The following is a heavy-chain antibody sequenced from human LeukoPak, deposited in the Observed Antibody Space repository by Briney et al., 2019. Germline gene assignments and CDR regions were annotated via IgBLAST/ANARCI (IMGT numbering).Heavy chain of an antibody. J-gene: IGHJ4*02. Sequence: GGSLRLSCAASGFTFSSYSMNWVRQAPGKGLEWVSSISSSSSYIYYADSVKGRFTIPRDNAKNSLYLQMNSLRAEDTAVYYCAREGYSSSWLDYWGQGTLVTVSS. CDR3: AREGYSSSWLDY. CDR2: ISSSSSYI. CDR1: GFTFSSYS. V-gene: IGHV3-21*01. D-gene: IGHD6-13*01.